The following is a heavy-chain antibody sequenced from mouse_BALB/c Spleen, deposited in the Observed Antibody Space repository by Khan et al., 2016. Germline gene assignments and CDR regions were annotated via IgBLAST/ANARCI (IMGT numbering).Heavy chain of an antibody. Sequence: QVQLKESGPGLVAPSQSLSITCTVSGFSLTGYGVNWVRQPPGKGLEWLGKMLADGRPDYNSVLKSRVCIRNDNSKSQVFLKMNSRQTDDTANYNSSSDYDGIAYWSPRTLVIGSA. CDR3: SSDYDGIAY. CDR1: GFSLTGYG. V-gene: IGHV2-6-7*01. J-gene: IGHJ3*01. D-gene: IGHD2-12*01. CDR2: MLADGRP.